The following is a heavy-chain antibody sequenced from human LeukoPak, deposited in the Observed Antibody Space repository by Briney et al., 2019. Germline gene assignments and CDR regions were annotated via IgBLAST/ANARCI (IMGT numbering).Heavy chain of an antibody. J-gene: IGHJ5*01. V-gene: IGHV3-23*01. CDR2: ISGSGAST. Sequence: GGSLRLSCAASGFTFSTYGMSWVRQAPGKGLEWVSSISGSGASTYYADSVKGRFTISRDNSKNSIYLEMKDLRIEDTALYYCAKDMEDYGGNSFDSWGEGTLVTVSS. CDR1: GFTFSTYG. CDR3: AKDMEDYGGNSFDS. D-gene: IGHD4-23*01.